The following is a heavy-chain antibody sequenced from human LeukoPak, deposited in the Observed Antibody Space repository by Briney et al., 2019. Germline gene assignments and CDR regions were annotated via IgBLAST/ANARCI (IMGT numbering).Heavy chain of an antibody. CDR2: INPNSGGT. CDR1: GYTVTGYY. V-gene: IGHV1-2*02. J-gene: IGHJ4*02. D-gene: IGHD3-3*01. CDR3: ARELPYDFWSGYYTGIMTY. Sequence: ASEKVSCKASGYTVTGYYMHWVRQAPGQGLEWMGWINPNSGGTNYAQKFQGRVTMTRDTSISTAYMELSRLRSDDTAVYYCARELPYDFWSGYYTGIMTYWGQGPLVTVSS.